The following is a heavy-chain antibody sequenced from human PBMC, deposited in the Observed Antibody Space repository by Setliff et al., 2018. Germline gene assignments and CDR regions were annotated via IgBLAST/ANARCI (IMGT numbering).Heavy chain of an antibody. V-gene: IGHV4-59*01. Sequence: PSETLSLTCTVSDGSLSTYYWSWIRQPPGKGLEFIGYVYYSGTANYSPSLRSRVTMSVDTSKNHFSLKLRSVTAADTAVYFCARGGTFRYFDFWGQGAPVTVSS. D-gene: IGHD5-12*01. CDR2: VYYSGTA. J-gene: IGHJ4*02. CDR3: ARGGTFRYFDF. CDR1: DGSLSTYY.